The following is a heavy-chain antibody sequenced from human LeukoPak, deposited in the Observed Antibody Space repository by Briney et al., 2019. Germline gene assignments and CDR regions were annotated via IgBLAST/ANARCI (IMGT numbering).Heavy chain of an antibody. D-gene: IGHD2-15*01. Sequence: SETLSLTCTVSGGSISSSSYYWGWIRQPPGKGLEWIGSIYYSGSTYYNPSLKSRVIISVDTSKNQFSLKLSSVTAADTSVYYCARQQLYCSGGSCYFVDKPYYFDYWGQGILVTVSS. V-gene: IGHV4-39*01. CDR1: GGSISSSSYY. J-gene: IGHJ4*02. CDR3: ARQQLYCSGGSCYFVDKPYYFDY. CDR2: IYYSGST.